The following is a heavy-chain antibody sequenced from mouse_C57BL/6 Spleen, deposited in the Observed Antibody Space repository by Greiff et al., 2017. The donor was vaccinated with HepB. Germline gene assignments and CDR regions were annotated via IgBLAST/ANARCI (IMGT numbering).Heavy chain of an antibody. D-gene: IGHD2-2*01. J-gene: IGHJ3*01. V-gene: IGHV1-66*01. CDR3: ARARGYDEVAFAY. Sequence: QVQLQQSGPELVKPGASVKISCKASGYSFTSYYIHWVKQRPGQGLEWIGWIYPGSGNTKYNEKFKGKATLTADTSSSTAYMQLSSLTSEDSAVYYCARARGYDEVAFAYWGQGTLVTVSA. CDR2: IYPGSGNT. CDR1: GYSFTSYY.